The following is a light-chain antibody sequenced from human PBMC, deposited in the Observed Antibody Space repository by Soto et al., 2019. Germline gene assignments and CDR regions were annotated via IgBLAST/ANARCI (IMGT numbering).Light chain of an antibody. J-gene: IGKJ1*01. V-gene: IGKV1-5*01. Sequence: DIQMTQSPSTLSASVGDRVTITCRASQSISSWLARYQQKPGKAPKLLIYDASSLESGVPSRFSGSGAGTEFTLTISSLQPDDFATYYCQQYNSYPLVTFGQGTKVEIK. CDR1: QSISSW. CDR2: DAS. CDR3: QQYNSYPLVT.